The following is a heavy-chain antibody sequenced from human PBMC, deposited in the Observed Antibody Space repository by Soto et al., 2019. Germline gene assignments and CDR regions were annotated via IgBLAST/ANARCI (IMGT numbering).Heavy chain of an antibody. V-gene: IGHV4-38-2*01. J-gene: IGHJ6*02. CDR3: ARVGGYGMDV. Sequence: TLSLTCAVSGYSISSGYYWGWIRQPPGKGLEWIGSIYHSGSTYNNPSLKSRVTISVDTSKNQFSLKLSSVTAADTAVYYCARVGGYGMDVWRQGTTVTVSS. D-gene: IGHD3-10*01. CDR1: GYSISSGYY. CDR2: IYHSGST.